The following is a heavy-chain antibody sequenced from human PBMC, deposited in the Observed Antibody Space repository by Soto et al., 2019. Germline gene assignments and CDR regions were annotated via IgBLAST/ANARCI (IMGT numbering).Heavy chain of an antibody. Sequence: VQLVESGGGVVQPGRSLRLSCAASGFVYSTYAMHWVRLSPGKGLEWVALIWNDGTKKYYVDSVKGRFTISRDNSQNTLNLQMDSLRAEDTAVYFCVRGIPSKYSSNWSYWYFDLCARGTKVTVSA. CDR3: VRGIPSKYSSNWSYWYFDL. CDR1: GFVYSTYA. V-gene: IGHV3-33*01. D-gene: IGHD6-13*01. J-gene: IGHJ2*01. CDR2: IWNDGTKK.